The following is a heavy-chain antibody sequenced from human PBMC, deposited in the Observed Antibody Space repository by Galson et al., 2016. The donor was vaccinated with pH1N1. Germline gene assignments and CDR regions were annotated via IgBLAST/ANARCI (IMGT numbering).Heavy chain of an antibody. Sequence: SVKVSCKASTYSFSGYYIHWVRQAPGQGLERMGWISPDSGGTVYAQKFQDWVTMTWDTSISTTYMEVTRLTSDDTAVYFCATSSPHITGTTGFFGLDVWGQGPRSPSP. CDR1: TYSFSGYY. CDR3: ATSSPHITGTTGFFGLDV. J-gene: IGHJ6*02. V-gene: IGHV1-2*04. CDR2: ISPDSGGT. D-gene: IGHD1-7*01.